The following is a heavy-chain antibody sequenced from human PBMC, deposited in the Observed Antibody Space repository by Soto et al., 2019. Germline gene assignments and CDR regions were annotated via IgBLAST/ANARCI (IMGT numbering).Heavy chain of an antibody. CDR1: GFTFSTFW. J-gene: IGHJ4*02. V-gene: IGHV3-74*01. CDR3: ARDFEY. Sequence: EVQLMESGGGLVQPGGSLRLSCEASGFTFSTFWMHWVRQAPGKGLVWVSRINSDGSSTYYADSVKGRVTISRDNAKNTLYLQLNSLGPEDTAVYYCARDFEYWGQGTLVTVSS. CDR2: INSDGSST.